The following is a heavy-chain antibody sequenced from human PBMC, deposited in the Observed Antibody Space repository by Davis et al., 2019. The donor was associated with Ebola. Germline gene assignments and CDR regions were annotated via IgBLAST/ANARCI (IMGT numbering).Heavy chain of an antibody. CDR2: INSDGSST. CDR3: ARERHLSYCTNGVCYSGHYGMDV. J-gene: IGHJ6*04. V-gene: IGHV3-74*01. CDR1: GFTFSSYW. Sequence: GESLKISCAASGFTFSSYWMHWVRQAPGKGLVWVSRINSDGSSTSYADSVKGRFTISRDNAKNTLYLQMNSLRAEDTAVYYCARERHLSYCTNGVCYSGHYGMDVWGKGTTVTVSS. D-gene: IGHD2-8*01.